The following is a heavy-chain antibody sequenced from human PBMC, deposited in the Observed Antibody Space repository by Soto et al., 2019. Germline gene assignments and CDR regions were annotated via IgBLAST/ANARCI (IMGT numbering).Heavy chain of an antibody. Sequence: PGESLKISCKGSGYSFTSYWISWVRQMPGKGLEWMGRIDPSDSYTNYSPSFQGHVTISADKSISTAYLQWSSPKASDTAMYYCARLSSGLAARPRQYYYYYGMDVWGQGTTVTVSS. CDR1: GYSFTSYW. CDR3: ARLSSGLAARPRQYYYYYGMDV. CDR2: IDPSDSYT. V-gene: IGHV5-10-1*01. J-gene: IGHJ6*02. D-gene: IGHD6-6*01.